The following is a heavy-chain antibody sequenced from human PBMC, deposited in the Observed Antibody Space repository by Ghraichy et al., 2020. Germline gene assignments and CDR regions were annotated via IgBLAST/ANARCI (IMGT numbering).Heavy chain of an antibody. CDR2: ISGSGGST. V-gene: IGHV3-23*01. J-gene: IGHJ4*02. CDR3: AKGQGSYFLYYFDY. Sequence: LSLTCAASGFTFSSYAMSWVRQAPGKGLEWVSAISGSGGSTYYADSVKGRFTISRDNSKNTLYLQMNSLRAEDTAVYYCAKGQGSYFLYYFDYWGQGTLVTVSS. CDR1: GFTFSSYA. D-gene: IGHD3-10*01.